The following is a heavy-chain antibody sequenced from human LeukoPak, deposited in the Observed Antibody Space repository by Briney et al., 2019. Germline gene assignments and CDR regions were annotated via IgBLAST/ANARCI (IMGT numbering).Heavy chain of an antibody. CDR2: IYYSGIT. Sequence: SETLSLTCTVSGGSVNSYSYYWGWIRQPPGKGLEWIGTIYYSGITFYNPSLKSRVTISVDTSKNQFSLKLSSVTAADTAVYYCARIATRYSSSWYGNFDNWGQGNLVTVSS. V-gene: IGHV4-39*07. J-gene: IGHJ4*02. CDR3: ARIATRYSSSWYGNFDN. CDR1: GGSVNSYSYY. D-gene: IGHD6-13*01.